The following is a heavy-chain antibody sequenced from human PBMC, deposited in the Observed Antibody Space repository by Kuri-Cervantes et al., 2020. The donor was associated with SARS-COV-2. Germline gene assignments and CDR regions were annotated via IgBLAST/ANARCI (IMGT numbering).Heavy chain of an antibody. V-gene: IGHV4-59*12. Sequence: SETLSLTCTVSGGSISSYYWSWIRQPPGKGLEWIGYIYYSGSTNYNPSLKSRVTISVDTSKNQFSLKLSSVTAADTAVYYCARSPKAVVPAALFDYWGQGTLVTVSS. D-gene: IGHD2-2*01. CDR2: IYYSGST. CDR1: GGSISSYY. J-gene: IGHJ4*02. CDR3: ARSPKAVVPAALFDY.